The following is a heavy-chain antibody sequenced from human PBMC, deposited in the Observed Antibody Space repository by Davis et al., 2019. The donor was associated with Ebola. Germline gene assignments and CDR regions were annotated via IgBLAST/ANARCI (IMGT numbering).Heavy chain of an antibody. CDR1: GGSIRTYY. J-gene: IGHJ5*02. Sequence: GSLRLSCTVSGGSIRTYYWSWIRQSPGKGLEWIGYIYYSGSTNYNPSLKSRVTISVDTSKNQFSLKLSSVTAADTAMYYCARRGTSSWYAGWFDPWGQGTLVTVSS. CDR3: ARRGTSSWYAGWFDP. V-gene: IGHV4-59*08. CDR2: IYYSGST. D-gene: IGHD6-13*01.